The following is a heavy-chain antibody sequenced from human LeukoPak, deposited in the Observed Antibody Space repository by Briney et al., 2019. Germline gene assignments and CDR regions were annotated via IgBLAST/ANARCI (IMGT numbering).Heavy chain of an antibody. V-gene: IGHV3-21*01. CDR3: ARDGGYSSSWYLPHDAFDI. D-gene: IGHD6-13*01. J-gene: IGHJ3*02. Sequence: GGSLRLSCAASGFTFSSYSMNWVRQAPGKGLEWVSSISSSSSYIYYADSVKGRFTISRDNAKNSLYLQMNSLRAEDTAVYYCARDGGYSSSWYLPHDAFDIWGQGTMVTVSS. CDR2: ISSSSSYI. CDR1: GFTFSSYS.